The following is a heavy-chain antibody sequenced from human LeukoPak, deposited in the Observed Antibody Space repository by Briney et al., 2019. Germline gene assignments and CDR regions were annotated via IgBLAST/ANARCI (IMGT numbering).Heavy chain of an antibody. CDR3: ASHTMVRGVLTH. J-gene: IGHJ4*02. CDR2: ISAYNGNT. CDR1: GYTFTSYG. D-gene: IGHD3-10*01. Sequence: ASVKVSCKASGYTFTSYGISWVRQAPGQGLEWMGWISAYNGNTNYAQKLQGRVTMTTDTSTSTAYMELRSLRSDDTAVYYCASHTMVRGVLTHWGQGTLVTVSS. V-gene: IGHV1-18*01.